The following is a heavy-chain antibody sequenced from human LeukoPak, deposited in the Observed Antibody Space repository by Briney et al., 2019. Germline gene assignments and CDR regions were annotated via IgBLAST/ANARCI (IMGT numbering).Heavy chain of an antibody. V-gene: IGHV3-74*01. Sequence: GGSLRLSCAASGFTFSSYWMHWVRQAPGNGLVWVSRINSDGSSTSYADSVKGRFTISRDNAKNTLYLQMNSLRAEDTAVCYCARDRGAYCSGGSCYSRNWFDPWGQGTLVTVSS. CDR1: GFTFSSYW. CDR3: ARDRGAYCSGGSCYSRNWFDP. J-gene: IGHJ5*02. CDR2: INSDGSST. D-gene: IGHD2-15*01.